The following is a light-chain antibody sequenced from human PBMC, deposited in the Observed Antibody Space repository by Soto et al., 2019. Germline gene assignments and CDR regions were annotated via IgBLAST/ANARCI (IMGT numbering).Light chain of an antibody. V-gene: IGKV3-11*01. CDR3: QQRSNWHPLT. CDR1: QSVSSY. J-gene: IGKJ4*01. CDR2: DAS. Sequence: EIVLTQSPATLSLSPGERATLSCRASQSVSSYLSWYQQKPGQAPRLLIYDASNSATGIPARFSCSGSGTDFTLTISSLAPEDFAVYYCQQRSNWHPLTFGGGTKVEIK.